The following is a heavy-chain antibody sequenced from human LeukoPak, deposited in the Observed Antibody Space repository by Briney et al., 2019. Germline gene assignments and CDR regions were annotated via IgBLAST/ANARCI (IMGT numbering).Heavy chain of an antibody. J-gene: IGHJ5*02. Sequence: ASVKVSCKASGYTFTSYGISWVRQAPGQGLEWMGWISAYNGNTNYAQKLQGRVTMTTDTSTSTAYMELRSLRSDDTAVYYCARAVVVVAATGFGPWGQGTLVTVSS. V-gene: IGHV1-18*01. CDR2: ISAYNGNT. D-gene: IGHD2-15*01. CDR3: ARAVVVVAATGFGP. CDR1: GYTFTSYG.